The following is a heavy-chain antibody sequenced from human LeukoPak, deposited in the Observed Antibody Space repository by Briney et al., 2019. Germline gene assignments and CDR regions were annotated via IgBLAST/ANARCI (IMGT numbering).Heavy chain of an antibody. V-gene: IGHV1-3*01. D-gene: IGHD5-12*01. Sequence: ASVKVSCKASGGTFSSYAIHWVRQAPGQRLEWMGWINAANGNTKYSQNFQGRVTITRDTSASTAYMEVSSLKSEDTAVFYCARSIGYSAYEFDYWGQGTLVTVSS. CDR1: GGTFSSYA. CDR3: ARSIGYSAYEFDY. J-gene: IGHJ4*02. CDR2: INAANGNT.